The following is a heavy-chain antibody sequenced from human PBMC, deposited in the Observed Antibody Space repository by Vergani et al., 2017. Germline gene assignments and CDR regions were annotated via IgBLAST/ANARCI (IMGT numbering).Heavy chain of an antibody. V-gene: IGHV3-72*01. J-gene: IGHJ4*02. D-gene: IGHD3-3*01. CDR2: SRNKARSYTT. Sequence: EVQLVESGGGLVQPGGSLRLSCAASGFTLSDHVMDWVRQGPGKGLEWVGRSRNKARSYTTEYSASVKGRFTISRDDSRNSLYLQMNSLKTEDTAVYYCAKDRDYDFWSGYHDYWGQGTLVTVSS. CDR3: AKDRDYDFWSGYHDY. CDR1: GFTLSDHV.